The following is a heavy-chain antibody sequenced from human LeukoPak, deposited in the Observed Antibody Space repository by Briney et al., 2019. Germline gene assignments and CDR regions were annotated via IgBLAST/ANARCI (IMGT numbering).Heavy chain of an antibody. CDR1: GFSFDDYA. D-gene: IGHD4-11*01. Sequence: GGSLRLSCAASGFSFDDYAMHWVRQPPGKGLEWVSLITGGGVTTLYADSVKGRFTISRDNSKNSLSLQMTSLRSEDTALYYCAKRLEVTSNHAFDVWGQGTMVTVSS. V-gene: IGHV3-43*02. CDR3: AKRLEVTSNHAFDV. J-gene: IGHJ3*01. CDR2: ITGGGVTT.